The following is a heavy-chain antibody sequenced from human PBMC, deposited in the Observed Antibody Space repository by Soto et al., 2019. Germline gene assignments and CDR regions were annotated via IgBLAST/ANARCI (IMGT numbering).Heavy chain of an antibody. CDR2: INHSGST. Sequence: SETLSLTCAVYGGSFSGYYWSWVRQPPGKGLEWIGEINHSGSTNYNPSLKSRVTISVDTSKNQFSLKLSSVTAADTAVYYCARLRASAYYYYGMDVWGQGTTVTVSS. CDR3: ARLRASAYYYYGMDV. CDR1: GGSFSGYY. J-gene: IGHJ6*02. D-gene: IGHD6-25*01. V-gene: IGHV4-34*01.